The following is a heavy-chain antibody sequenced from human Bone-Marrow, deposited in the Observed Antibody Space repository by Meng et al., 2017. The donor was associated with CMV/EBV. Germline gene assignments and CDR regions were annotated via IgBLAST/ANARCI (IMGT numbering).Heavy chain of an antibody. CDR2: IYYSGST. J-gene: IGHJ4*02. V-gene: IGHV4-59*01. CDR1: GGSFSGYY. CDR3: AIFHSGSYWGSFDY. D-gene: IGHD1-26*01. Sequence: GSLRLSCAVFGGSFSGYYWSWIRQPPGKGLEWIGYIYYSGSTNYNPSLKSRVTISVDTSKNQFSLKLSSVTAADTAVYYCAIFHSGSYWGSFDYWGQGTLVTVSS.